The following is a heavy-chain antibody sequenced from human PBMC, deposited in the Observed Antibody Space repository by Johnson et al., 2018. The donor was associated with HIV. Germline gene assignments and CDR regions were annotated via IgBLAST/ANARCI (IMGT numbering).Heavy chain of an antibody. CDR2: IRSDGTNK. Sequence: QVQLVESWGGVVQPGGSLRLSCAAFGFTFSTYGIHWVRQAPGKGLEWVAFIRSDGTNKYYVDSVRGRFTISRDNAENSLILQMNSLRAEETAVYYCARDTGRGELELPDGFDIWGQGTMVTVSS. V-gene: IGHV3-30*02. D-gene: IGHD1-7*01. CDR1: GFTFSTYG. J-gene: IGHJ3*02. CDR3: ARDTGRGELELPDGFDI.